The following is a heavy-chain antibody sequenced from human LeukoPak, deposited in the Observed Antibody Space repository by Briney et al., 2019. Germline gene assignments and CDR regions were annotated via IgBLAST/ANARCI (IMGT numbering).Heavy chain of an antibody. Sequence: PGGSLRLSCAASGFSFSSYSMNWVRQAPGKGLEWVSSISSSSSYIYYADSLKGRFTISRDNAKNSLYLQMNSLRAEDTAVYYCARELGAFDIWGQGTMVTVSS. J-gene: IGHJ3*02. V-gene: IGHV3-21*01. D-gene: IGHD7-27*01. CDR3: ARELGAFDI. CDR2: ISSSSSYI. CDR1: GFSFSSYS.